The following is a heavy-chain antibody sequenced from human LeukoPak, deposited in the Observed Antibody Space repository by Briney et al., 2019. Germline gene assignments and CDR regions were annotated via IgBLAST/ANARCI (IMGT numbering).Heavy chain of an antibody. V-gene: IGHV4-38-2*02. CDR1: GYSISSGYY. Sequence: SETLSLTCTVSGYSISSGYYWGWIRQPPGKGLEWIGSISHSGSTYYNPSLKSRVTISVDTSKNQFSLKLSSVTAADTAVYYCARQYSGYLRNWFDPWGQGTLVTVSS. CDR3: ARQYSGYLRNWFDP. J-gene: IGHJ5*02. CDR2: ISHSGST. D-gene: IGHD5-12*01.